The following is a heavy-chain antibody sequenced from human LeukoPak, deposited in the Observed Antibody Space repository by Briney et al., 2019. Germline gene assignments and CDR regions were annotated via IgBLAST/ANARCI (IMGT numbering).Heavy chain of an antibody. CDR1: GFTFSGSA. CDR3: TRLGGSNYDILTGYYN. V-gene: IGHV3-73*01. D-gene: IGHD3-9*01. Sequence: TGGSLRLSCAASGFTFSGSAMHWVRQASGKGLEWVGRIRSKANSYATAYAASVKGRFTISRDDSKNTAYLQMNSLKTEGTAVYYCTRLGGSNYDILTGYYNWGQGTLVTVSS. J-gene: IGHJ4*02. CDR2: IRSKANSYAT.